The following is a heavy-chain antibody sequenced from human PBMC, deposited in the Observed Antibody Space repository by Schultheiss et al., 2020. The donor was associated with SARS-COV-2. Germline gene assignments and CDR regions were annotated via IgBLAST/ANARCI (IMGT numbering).Heavy chain of an antibody. J-gene: IGHJ4*02. CDR3: ARVNAGRAFDY. D-gene: IGHD2-8*01. CDR2: IYHSGST. V-gene: IGHV4-34*01. Sequence: SETLSLTCAVYGGSFSGYYWSWIRQPPGKGLEWIGSIYHSGSTNYNPSLKSRVTISVDTSKNQFSLKLSSVTAADTAVYYCARVNAGRAFDYWGQGTLVTVSS. CDR1: GGSFSGYY.